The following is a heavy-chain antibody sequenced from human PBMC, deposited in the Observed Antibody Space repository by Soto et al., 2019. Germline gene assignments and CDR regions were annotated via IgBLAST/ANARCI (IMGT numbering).Heavy chain of an antibody. Sequence: GGSLRLSCAASGFTFSSYGMHWVRQAPGKGLEWVAVISYDGSNKYYADTVKGRFTISRDNSKNTLYLQMNSMRAEDTTVYYCAKPITGTLRELIDYWGQGTLVTVSS. CDR1: GFTFSSYG. V-gene: IGHV3-30*18. D-gene: IGHD1-20*01. CDR3: AKPITGTLRELIDY. J-gene: IGHJ4*02. CDR2: ISYDGSNK.